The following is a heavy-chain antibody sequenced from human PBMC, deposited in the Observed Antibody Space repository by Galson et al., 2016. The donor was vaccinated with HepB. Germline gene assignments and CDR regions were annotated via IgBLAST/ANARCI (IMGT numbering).Heavy chain of an antibody. D-gene: IGHD2-15*01. CDR3: ASLQYCSGGSCYRGDFDY. V-gene: IGHV1-24*01. Sequence: QWVRHAPGKGLEWMGGFDPEEGETVYAQKFQGRVTMTEDTSTDTAYVELSSLGSEDTAVYYCASLQYCSGGSCYRGDFDYWGQGTLVTVSS. J-gene: IGHJ4*02. CDR2: FDPEEGET.